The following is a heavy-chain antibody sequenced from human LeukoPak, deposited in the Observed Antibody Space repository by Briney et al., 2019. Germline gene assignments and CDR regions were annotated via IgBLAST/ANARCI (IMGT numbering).Heavy chain of an antibody. CDR1: GYTFTGYY. D-gene: IGHD2-15*01. Sequence: ASVKVSCKASGYTFTGYYMHWVRQAPGQGLEWMGWINPNSGGTNYAQKFQGWVTMTRDTSISTAYMELSRLRSDDTAVYYRARDSYCSGGSCYSLEDYYYGMDVWGQGTTVTVSS. CDR3: ARDSYCSGGSCYSLEDYYYGMDV. V-gene: IGHV1-2*04. CDR2: INPNSGGT. J-gene: IGHJ6*02.